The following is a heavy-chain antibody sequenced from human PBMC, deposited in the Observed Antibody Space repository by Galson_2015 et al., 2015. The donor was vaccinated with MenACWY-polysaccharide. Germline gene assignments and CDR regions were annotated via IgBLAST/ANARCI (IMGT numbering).Heavy chain of an antibody. CDR2: LSPTTGNT. V-gene: IGHV3-23*01. J-gene: IGHJ4*02. CDR1: GLTFSSYG. Sequence: SLRLSCAGSGLTFSSYGMGWVRQAPGKGLEWISGLSPTTGNTYYADTVRGRFTISRDNSKNTLYLQMDSLRAEDTALYYCAKGAAPYGSGYYYDYWGPGTQVPASS. D-gene: IGHD3-10*01. CDR3: AKGAAPYGSGYYYDY.